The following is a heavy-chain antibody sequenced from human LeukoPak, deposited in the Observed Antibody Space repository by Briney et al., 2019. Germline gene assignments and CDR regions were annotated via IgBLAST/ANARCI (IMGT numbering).Heavy chain of an antibody. CDR3: AELGITMIGGV. CDR1: GFTFSSYV. J-gene: IGHJ6*04. D-gene: IGHD3-10*02. CDR2: ISYDGSNE. Sequence: GRSLRLSCAASGFTFSSYVMHWVRQAPGKGLEWVAIISYDGSNEYYADSVKGRFTISRDNSKNTLYLQMNSLRAEDTAVYYCAELGITMIGGVWGKGATVTISS. V-gene: IGHV3-30*04.